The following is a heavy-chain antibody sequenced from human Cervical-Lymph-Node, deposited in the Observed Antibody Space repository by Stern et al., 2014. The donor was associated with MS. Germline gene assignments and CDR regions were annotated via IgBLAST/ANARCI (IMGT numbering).Heavy chain of an antibody. V-gene: IGHV1-69*01. CDR3: ALSSETSDRWYSLGYDL. D-gene: IGHD6-13*01. Sequence: QVQLVQSGAEVTKTGSSVEVSCKASGGTFSKFPSSWVRQAPGQGLEWMGGIFPVFGTPTYAQEFRGRVTITADVSTSTVYMELSSLRSDDTAVYYCALSSETSDRWYSLGYDLWGQGTLVTVSS. CDR2: IFPVFGTP. J-gene: IGHJ5*02. CDR1: GGTFSKFP.